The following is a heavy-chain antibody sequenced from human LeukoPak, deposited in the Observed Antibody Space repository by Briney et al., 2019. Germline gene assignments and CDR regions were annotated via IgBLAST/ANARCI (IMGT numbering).Heavy chain of an antibody. D-gene: IGHD4-17*01. V-gene: IGHV1-3*01. CDR1: GYTFTSYA. CDR3: ARDQDYGDPARYYYYYGMDV. J-gene: IGHJ6*02. Sequence: ASVKVSCKASGYTFTSYAMHWVRQAPGQRLEWMGWINAGNGNTKYSQKFQGRVTITRDTSASTAYMELSSLRSEDTAVYYCARDQDYGDPARYYYYYGMDVWGQGTTVTVSS. CDR2: INAGNGNT.